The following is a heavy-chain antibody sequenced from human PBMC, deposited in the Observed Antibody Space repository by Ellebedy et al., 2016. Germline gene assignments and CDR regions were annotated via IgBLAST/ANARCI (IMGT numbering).Heavy chain of an antibody. V-gene: IGHV1-69*13. CDR2: IMPVFGTA. Sequence: SVKVSXXASGDTFSTYLITWVRQAPGQGLEWMGYIMPVFGTANYAQKFQGRVTFTADESTRTIYMELSSLRSEDTAVYYCARDGGTAIKTGKFEPWGQGTLVTVSS. J-gene: IGHJ5*01. CDR3: ARDGGTAIKTGKFEP. D-gene: IGHD7-27*01. CDR1: GDTFSTYL.